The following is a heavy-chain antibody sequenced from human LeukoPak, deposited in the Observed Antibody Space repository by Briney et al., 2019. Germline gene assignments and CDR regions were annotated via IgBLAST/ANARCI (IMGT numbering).Heavy chain of an antibody. CDR3: ARQGNSGYYPFDY. CDR1: GGSISSSSYY. D-gene: IGHD3-22*01. CDR2: IYYSGST. Sequence: SETLSPTCTVSGGSISSSSYYWGWIRQPPGKGLEWIGSIYYSGSTYYNPSLKSRVTISVDTSKNQFSLKLSSVTAADTAVYYCARQGNSGYYPFDYWGQGTLVTVSS. J-gene: IGHJ4*02. V-gene: IGHV4-39*01.